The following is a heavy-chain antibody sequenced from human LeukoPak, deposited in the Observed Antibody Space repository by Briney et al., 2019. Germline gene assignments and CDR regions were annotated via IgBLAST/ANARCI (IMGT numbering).Heavy chain of an antibody. V-gene: IGHV4-39*07. Sequence: SETLSLTCTVSGGSISSSSYYWGWIRQPPGKGLEWIGSIYYSGRTYNNPSLKSRVTISVDTSKNQFSLKLSSVTAADTAVYYCARGLARFHGSASDYWGQGALVTVSS. CDR3: ARGLARFHGSASDY. CDR1: GGSISSSSYY. CDR2: IYYSGRT. D-gene: IGHD2-2*03. J-gene: IGHJ4*02.